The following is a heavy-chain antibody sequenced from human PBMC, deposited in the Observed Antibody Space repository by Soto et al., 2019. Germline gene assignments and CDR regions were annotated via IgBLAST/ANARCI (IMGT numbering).Heavy chain of an antibody. CDR3: MRQGFGVLHGLVDV. CDR2: IRDDGST. D-gene: IGHD3-10*01. Sequence: QVQLLESGTGLGNPSETLSLICSDSGGSISNHNRGWIRLPPGKALEWIGYIRDDGSTSYNPSLISLVTMSLDTSKKEFSLKLTSVTAADTAVYYCMRQGFGVLHGLVDVWGQGTTVTVSS. J-gene: IGHJ6*02. V-gene: IGHV4-59*08. CDR1: GGSISNHN.